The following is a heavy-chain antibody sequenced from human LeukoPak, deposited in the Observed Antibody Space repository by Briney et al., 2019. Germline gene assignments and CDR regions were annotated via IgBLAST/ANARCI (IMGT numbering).Heavy chain of an antibody. J-gene: IGHJ4*02. Sequence: PSETLSLTCAVSGYSISSGYYWGWIRQPPGKGLEWIGSIYHSGSTYYNPSLKSRVTISVDTSKNQFSLKLSSVTAADTAVYYCARTLRGYSYGPFDYWGQGTLVTVSS. CDR1: GYSISSGYY. CDR3: ARTLRGYSYGPFDY. D-gene: IGHD5-18*01. CDR2: IYHSGST. V-gene: IGHV4-38-2*01.